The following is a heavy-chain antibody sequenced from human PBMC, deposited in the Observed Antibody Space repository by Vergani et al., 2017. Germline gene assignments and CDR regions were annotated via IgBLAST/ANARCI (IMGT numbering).Heavy chain of an antibody. D-gene: IGHD3-10*01. CDR1: GGTFSSYT. CDR2: IIPILGIA. V-gene: IGHV1-69*08. CDR3: ARDLGYGSGTNRFDP. Sequence: QVQLVQSGAEVKKPGSSVKVSCKASGGTFSSYTISWVRQAPGQGLEWMGRIIPILGIANYAQKFQGRVTITADKSTSTAYMELSSLRSEDTAVYYCARDLGYGSGTNRFDPWGQGTLVTVSS. J-gene: IGHJ5*02.